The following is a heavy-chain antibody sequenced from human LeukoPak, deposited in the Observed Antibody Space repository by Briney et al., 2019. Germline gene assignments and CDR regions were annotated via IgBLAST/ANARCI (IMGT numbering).Heavy chain of an antibody. Sequence: GGSLRLSCAASGYTFSSYSMNWVRQAPGKGLEWVSTISGSGGSTYYADSVKGRFTISRDNSKNTLYLQMNSLTADDTAVYYCASNLTPWGQGTLVTVSS. CDR2: ISGSGGST. V-gene: IGHV3-23*01. D-gene: IGHD1-14*01. J-gene: IGHJ5*02. CDR1: GYTFSSYS. CDR3: ASNLTP.